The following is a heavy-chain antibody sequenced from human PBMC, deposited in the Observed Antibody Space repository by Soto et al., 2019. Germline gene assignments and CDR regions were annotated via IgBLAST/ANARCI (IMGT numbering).Heavy chain of an antibody. CDR1: GGTFNNNA. J-gene: IGHJ6*02. CDR2: IIPILGTA. D-gene: IGHD3-22*01. CDR3: ARPYDSSDYYGGGMDV. V-gene: IGHV1-69*01. Sequence: QVQLVQSGAEVKKPGSSVKVSCKASGGTFNNNAISWVRQAPGQGLEWMGGIIPILGTANYAQKFRGRVTITAEESTSTGYMDLSSLRSEDTAVYYCARPYDSSDYYGGGMDVWGQGTTVTVSS.